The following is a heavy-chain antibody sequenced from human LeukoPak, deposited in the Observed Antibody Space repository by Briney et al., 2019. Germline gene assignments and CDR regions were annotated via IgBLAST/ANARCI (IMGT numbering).Heavy chain of an antibody. CDR1: GGSISSYY. D-gene: IGHD3-22*01. CDR3: ARVTGYMIEDYFDY. V-gene: IGHV4-59*01. CDR2: IYYSGST. Sequence: SETLSLTCAVSGGSISSYYWSWIRQPPGKGLEWIGNIYYSGSTNYNPSLKSRVTISVETSKNQFSLKLSSVTAADTALYYCARVTGYMIEDYFDYWGQGTLVTVSS. J-gene: IGHJ4*02.